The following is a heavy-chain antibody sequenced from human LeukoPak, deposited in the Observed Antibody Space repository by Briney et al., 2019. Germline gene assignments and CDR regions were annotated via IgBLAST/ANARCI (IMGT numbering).Heavy chain of an antibody. CDR2: IGTAGDT. J-gene: IGHJ4*02. V-gene: IGHV3-13*01. D-gene: IGHD1-26*01. Sequence: PGGSLRLSCAASGFTFSSYDMHWVRQATGKGLDWVSAIGTAGDTYYPGSVKGRFTISRENAKNSLYLQMNSLRAGDTAVYYCARVPSGSWDFDYWGQGTLVTVSS. CDR1: GFTFSSYD. CDR3: ARVPSGSWDFDY.